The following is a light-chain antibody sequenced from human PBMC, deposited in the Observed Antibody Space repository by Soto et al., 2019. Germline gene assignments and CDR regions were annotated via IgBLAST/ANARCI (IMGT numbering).Light chain of an antibody. CDR2: AAS. CDR1: QGISSY. Sequence: AIRMTQSPSSFSASTGDRVTITCRASQGISSYLAWYQQKPGKAPKLLIYAASTLQSGVPSRFSGSGSGTDFTLTISGLQSEDFATYYCQQYYSYPHTFGQGTKVESK. J-gene: IGKJ1*01. CDR3: QQYYSYPHT. V-gene: IGKV1-8*01.